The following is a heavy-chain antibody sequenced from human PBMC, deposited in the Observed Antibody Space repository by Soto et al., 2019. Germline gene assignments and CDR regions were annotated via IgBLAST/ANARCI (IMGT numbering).Heavy chain of an antibody. CDR2: VMGGGGGR. CDR1: GFTFSGHT. Sequence: EVQLLESGGGLVQPGGTLRLSCAASGFTFSGHTMSWVRQGPGKGLEWVAGVMGGGGGRYYADSVKGRFTISRDNSKNTLYLQMDSLRAEDTAVYYCAKGEGYCGTSGCFGYFAYWGQGTLVTVSS. J-gene: IGHJ4*02. D-gene: IGHD2-2*01. V-gene: IGHV3-23*01. CDR3: AKGEGYCGTSGCFGYFAY.